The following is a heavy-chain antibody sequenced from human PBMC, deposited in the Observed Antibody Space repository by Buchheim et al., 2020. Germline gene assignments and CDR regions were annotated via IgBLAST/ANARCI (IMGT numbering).Heavy chain of an antibody. Sequence: EVQLVESGGGLVKPGASLRLSCKASGDTFSSAWVSWVRQAPGKGLEWVGRIISENDGGTTDYAAPVKGRFTISRDDSRNTVYLQMNSLEIEDTALYYCTTHFTEPGYCRRGRCYYFYKNGMGVWGQGTT. CDR1: GDTFSSAW. CDR2: IISENDGGTT. V-gene: IGHV3-15*05. J-gene: IGHJ6*02. D-gene: IGHD2-15*01. CDR3: TTHFTEPGYCRRGRCYYFYKNGMGV.